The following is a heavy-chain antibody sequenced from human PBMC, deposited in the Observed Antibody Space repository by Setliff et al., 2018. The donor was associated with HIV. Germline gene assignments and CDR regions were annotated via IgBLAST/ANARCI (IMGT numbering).Heavy chain of an antibody. CDR2: IYYSGST. D-gene: IGHD4-17*01. Sequence: SETLSLTCTVSGDSISSGVSYWSWIRQLPGKGLEWIGYIYYSGSTYYNPSLKSRVTISLDTSKNQIFLKLSSVTAADTAVYYCARRGDYGGMGYWGQGTLVTVSS. CDR1: GDSISSGVSY. CDR3: ARRGDYGGMGY. V-gene: IGHV4-30-4*08. J-gene: IGHJ4*02.